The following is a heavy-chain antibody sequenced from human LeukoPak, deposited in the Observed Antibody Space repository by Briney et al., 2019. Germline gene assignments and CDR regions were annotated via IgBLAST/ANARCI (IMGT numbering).Heavy chain of an antibody. J-gene: IGHJ4*02. Sequence: PSETLSLTCTVSGGSISSGDYYWSWIRQPPGKGLEWIGYIYYSGSTYYNPSLKSRVTISVDTSKNQFSLKLSSVTAADTAVYYCARPIAAAGKAHFDYWGQGTLVTVSS. V-gene: IGHV4-30-4*01. CDR1: GGSISSGDYY. CDR2: IYYSGST. D-gene: IGHD6-13*01. CDR3: ARPIAAAGKAHFDY.